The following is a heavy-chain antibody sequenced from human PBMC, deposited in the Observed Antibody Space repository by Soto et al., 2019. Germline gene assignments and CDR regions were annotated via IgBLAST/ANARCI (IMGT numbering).Heavy chain of an antibody. CDR1: GGSISSYY. CDR2: IYYSGST. V-gene: IGHV4-59*01. J-gene: IGHJ4*02. CDR3: AIVIAARRDSAFDY. D-gene: IGHD6-6*01. Sequence: SETLSLTCTGSGGSISSYYWSWIRQPPGKGLEWIGYIYYSGSTNYNPSLKSRVTISVDTSKNQFSLKLSSVTAADTAVYYCAIVIAARRDSAFDYLGQGTLVTVSS.